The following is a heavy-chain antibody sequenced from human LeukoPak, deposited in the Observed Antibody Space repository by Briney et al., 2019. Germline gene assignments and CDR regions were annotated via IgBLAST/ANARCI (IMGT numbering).Heavy chain of an antibody. J-gene: IGHJ4*02. CDR1: GFTFSSYA. Sequence: GGSLRLSCAASGFTFSSYAMSWVRQAPGKGLEWVSYISSSSSTIYYADSVKGRFTISRDNAKNSLYLQMNSLRAEDTAVYYCARDIYYDSSGYYGSVYWGQGTLVTVSS. CDR3: ARDIYYDSSGYYGSVY. V-gene: IGHV3-48*04. CDR2: ISSSSSTI. D-gene: IGHD3-22*01.